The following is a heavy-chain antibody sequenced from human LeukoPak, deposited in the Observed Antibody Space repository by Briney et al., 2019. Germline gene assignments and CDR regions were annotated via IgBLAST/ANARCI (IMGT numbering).Heavy chain of an antibody. CDR1: GGSISSGGYY. CDR3: ARRGHYYYYYMDV. V-gene: IGHV4-31*03. Sequence: PSETLSLTCTVSGGSISSGGYYWSWIRQHPGKGLEWIGYIYYSGSTYYNPSLKSRVTISVDTPKNQFSLKLSSVTAADTAVYYCARRGHYYYYYMDVWGKGTTVTVSS. CDR2: IYYSGST. D-gene: IGHD6-25*01. J-gene: IGHJ6*03.